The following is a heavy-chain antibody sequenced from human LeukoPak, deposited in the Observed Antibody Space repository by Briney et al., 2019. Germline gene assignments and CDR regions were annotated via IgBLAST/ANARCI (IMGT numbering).Heavy chain of an antibody. V-gene: IGHV1-2*02. D-gene: IGHD3-3*01. CDR1: GYTFTGYY. CDR2: INPNNGGT. CDR3: VRGGALYYDFWD. Sequence: ASVKVSCKASGYTFTGYYMHWVRQAPGQGLEWMGWINPNNGGTDYAQNFQGRVTMTRDTSITTAYMELSRLRSDDTAVYYCVRGGALYYDFWDWGQGTLVTVSS. J-gene: IGHJ4*02.